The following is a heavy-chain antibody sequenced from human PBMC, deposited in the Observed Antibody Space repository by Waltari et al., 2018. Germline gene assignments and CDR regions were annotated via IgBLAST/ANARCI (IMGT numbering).Heavy chain of an antibody. CDR1: GGSISSYY. CDR3: AREYSCTNGVCSRDY. J-gene: IGHJ4*02. D-gene: IGHD2-8*01. Sequence: QVQLQESGPGLVKPSETLYLTCTVSGGSISSYYWSWIRQPAGKGLEWIGRIYTSGSTNYNPSLKSRVTMSVDTSKNQFSLKLSSVTAADTAVYYCAREYSCTNGVCSRDYWGQGTLVTVSS. V-gene: IGHV4-4*07. CDR2: IYTSGST.